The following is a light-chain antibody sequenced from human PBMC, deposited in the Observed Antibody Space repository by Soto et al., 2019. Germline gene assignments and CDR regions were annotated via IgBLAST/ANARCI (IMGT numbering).Light chain of an antibody. CDR1: SSDNGGYNY. CDR3: CSYAGSYV. Sequence: QSALTQPRSVSGSPGQSVTISCTGTSSDNGGYNYVSWYQQHPGKAPKLMIYDVSKRPSGVPDRFSGSKSGNTASLTISGFQAEDEADYYCCSYAGSYVFGTGTKVTVL. V-gene: IGLV2-11*01. CDR2: DVS. J-gene: IGLJ1*01.